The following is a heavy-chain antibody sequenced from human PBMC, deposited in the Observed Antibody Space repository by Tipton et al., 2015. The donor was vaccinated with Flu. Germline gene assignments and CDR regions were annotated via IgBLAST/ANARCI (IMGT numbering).Heavy chain of an antibody. D-gene: IGHD2/OR15-2a*01. CDR2: IYHSGST. J-gene: IGHJ4*02. Sequence: TLSLTCTVSGYSISSGYYWGWIRQPPGKGLEWIGSIYHSGSTYYNPSPKSRVTISVDTSKNQFSLKLSSVTAADTAVYYCARNIPSSLFDYWGQGTLVTVSS. V-gene: IGHV4-38-2*02. CDR3: ARNIPSSLFDY. CDR1: GYSISSGYY.